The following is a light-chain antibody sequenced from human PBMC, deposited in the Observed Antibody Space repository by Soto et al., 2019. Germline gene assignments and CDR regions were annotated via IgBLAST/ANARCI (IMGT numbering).Light chain of an antibody. CDR3: QQYNSYSELT. V-gene: IGKV1-5*01. J-gene: IGKJ4*01. CDR1: QSISSW. Sequence: DIQMTQSPSNLSASVGDRVTITCRASQSISSWLAWYQQKPGKAPKLLSYDASSLESGVPSRFSGSGSGTEFTLTISSLQPDDFATYYCQQYNSYSELTFGGGTKVEIK. CDR2: DAS.